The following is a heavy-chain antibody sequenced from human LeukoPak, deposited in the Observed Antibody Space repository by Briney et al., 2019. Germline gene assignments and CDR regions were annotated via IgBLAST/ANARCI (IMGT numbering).Heavy chain of an antibody. CDR2: IRYDGSNK. Sequence: GGSLRLSCAASGFTFSSYGMHWVRQAPGKGLEWVAFIRYDGSNKYYADSVKGRFTISRDNSKNTLYLQMNSLRAEDTAVYYCAKSQYLYGDYYYYYYMDVWGKGTTVTISS. CDR3: AKSQYLYGDYYYYYYMDV. J-gene: IGHJ6*03. CDR1: GFTFSSYG. V-gene: IGHV3-30*02. D-gene: IGHD4-17*01.